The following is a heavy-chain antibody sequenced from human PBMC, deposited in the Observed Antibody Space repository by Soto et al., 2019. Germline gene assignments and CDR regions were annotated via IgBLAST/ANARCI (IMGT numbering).Heavy chain of an antibody. J-gene: IGHJ6*02. V-gene: IGHV1-8*01. CDR3: ARRGVTPYGLDV. D-gene: IGHD2-21*02. Sequence: QVQLVQSGAEVKKPGASVKVACKATGSSFITYDINWVRQAPGGGLEWMGWVNTESGQPGYAQKCQGRSSMTSNTYTNTAYMELRGLREEDTAVSFCARRGVTPYGLDVWGQGATVTVSS. CDR1: GSSFITYD. CDR2: VNTESGQP.